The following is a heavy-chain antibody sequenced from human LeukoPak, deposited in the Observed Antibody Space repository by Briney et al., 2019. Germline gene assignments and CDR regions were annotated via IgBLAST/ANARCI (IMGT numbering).Heavy chain of an antibody. CDR3: ARECKRLYYDSSGYNPREYYFDY. CDR2: IYCSGST. D-gene: IGHD3-22*01. J-gene: IGHJ4*02. CDR1: GGSISSYY. V-gene: IGHV4-59*01. Sequence: SETLSLTCTVSGGSISSYYWSWIRQPPGKGLEWIGYIYCSGSTNYNPSLKSRVAISVDTSKNQFSLKLSSVTAADTAVYYCARECKRLYYDSSGYNPREYYFDYRGQGTLVTVSS.